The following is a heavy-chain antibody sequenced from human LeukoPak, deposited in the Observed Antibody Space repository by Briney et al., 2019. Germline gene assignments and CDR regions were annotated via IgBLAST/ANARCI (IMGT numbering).Heavy chain of an antibody. V-gene: IGHV4-34*01. CDR2: INHSGST. J-gene: IGHJ4*02. CDR1: GGSFSGYY. D-gene: IGHD3-22*01. CDR3: ARGNYYDSSGYYPLW. Sequence: SETLSLTCAVYGGSFSGYYWSWIRQPPGKGLEWIGEINHSGSTNYNPSLKSRVTISVDKSKNQFSLTLSSVTAADTAMYYCARGNYYDSSGYYPLWGGQGTLVTVSS.